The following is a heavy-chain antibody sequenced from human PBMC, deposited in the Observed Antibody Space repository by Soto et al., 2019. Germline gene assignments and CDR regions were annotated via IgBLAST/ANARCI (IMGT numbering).Heavy chain of an antibody. CDR3: ARDGGVAVAVDAFDL. CDR1: GFRFDDFG. J-gene: IGHJ3*01. D-gene: IGHD6-19*01. CDR2: ITWNSGST. Sequence: EVELVESGGGVVRPGGSLRRSCAASGFRFDDFGMSWVRQAPGKGLEWVSGITWNSGSTGYADSVKGRFRISRDNAKNSLYLQMDSLRAEDTAFYYCARDGGVAVAVDAFDLWGQGTMVTVSS. V-gene: IGHV3-20*04.